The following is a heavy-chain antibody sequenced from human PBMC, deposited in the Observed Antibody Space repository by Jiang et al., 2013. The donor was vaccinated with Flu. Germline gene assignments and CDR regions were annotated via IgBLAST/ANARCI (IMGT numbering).Heavy chain of an antibody. J-gene: IGHJ6*02. CDR2: ISSDGSDK. V-gene: IGHV3-30*19. D-gene: IGHD6-19*01. Sequence: TYGMHWVRQSPGQGLEWVAVISSDGSDKYYADSVKGRFTISRDNSKNTLHLQMISLRTADTALYYCARAVAGIDPHYYYYGMDVWGQGTTVTVSS. CDR1: TYG. CDR3: ARAVAGIDPHYYYYGMDV.